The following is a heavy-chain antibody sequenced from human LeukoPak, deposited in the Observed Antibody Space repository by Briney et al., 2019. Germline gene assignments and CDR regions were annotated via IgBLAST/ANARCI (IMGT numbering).Heavy chain of an antibody. J-gene: IGHJ6*02. CDR2: IKPDGREK. CDR1: GFSFGSYW. V-gene: IGHV3-7*03. D-gene: IGHD6-13*01. CDR3: AREGSGSSGYFYLGYYYYGMDV. Sequence: GGSLSLSCAASGFSFGSYWMRWVRQAPGRGRGWVATIKPDGREKSYVDSVKGPFTMSRDNAKNSTYLLMNSLRAEDAAVYYCAREGSGSSGYFYLGYYYYGMDVWGQGTTVTVSS.